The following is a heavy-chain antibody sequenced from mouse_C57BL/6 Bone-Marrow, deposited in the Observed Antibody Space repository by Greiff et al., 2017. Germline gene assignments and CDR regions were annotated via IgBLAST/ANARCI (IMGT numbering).Heavy chain of an antibody. V-gene: IGHV1-50*01. CDR1: GYTFTSYW. Sequence: QVQLQQPGAELVKPGASVKLSCKASGYTFTSYWMQWVKQRPGQGLEWIGEIDPSDSYTNYNQKFKGKATLTVDTSSSTAYMQLSSLTSEDSAVYYGARYRYYGRGPLYFDVWGTGTTVTVSS. CDR3: ARYRYYGRGPLYFDV. J-gene: IGHJ1*03. CDR2: IDPSDSYT. D-gene: IGHD1-1*01.